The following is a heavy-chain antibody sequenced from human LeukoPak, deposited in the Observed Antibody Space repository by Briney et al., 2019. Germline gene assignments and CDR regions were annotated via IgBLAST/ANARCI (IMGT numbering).Heavy chain of an antibody. V-gene: IGHV4-61*02. CDR3: TRDRGLHWFDP. D-gene: IGHD2-15*01. CDR1: GRSISSGSYY. CDR2: IYISGST. Sequence: SETLSLTCSVSGRSISSGSYYWSWIRQSAGKGLEFIGRIYISGSTNYNPSLESRVTISVDTSKNQFSLRLTSVTAADTAVYYCTRDRGLHWFDPWGQGTLVTVSS. J-gene: IGHJ5*02.